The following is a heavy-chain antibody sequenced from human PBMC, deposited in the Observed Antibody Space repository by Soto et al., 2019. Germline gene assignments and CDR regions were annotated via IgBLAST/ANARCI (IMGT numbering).Heavy chain of an antibody. J-gene: IGHJ3*01. D-gene: IGHD2-21*02. Sequence: EVQLVESGGDVVQSGGSLRLSCVASGFTFRDHWMHWVRQSPGEGLVGVSLINPDGSWTDYADFVEGRFTISRDNAKNTLYLQMYSLRVEDKAIFYCARPRGTATSDFDVWGRGTMVTVS. V-gene: IGHV3-74*01. CDR3: ARPRGTATSDFDV. CDR1: GFTFRDHW. CDR2: INPDGSWT.